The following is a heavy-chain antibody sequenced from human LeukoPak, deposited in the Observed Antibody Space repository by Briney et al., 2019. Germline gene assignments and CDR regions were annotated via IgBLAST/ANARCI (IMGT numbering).Heavy chain of an antibody. V-gene: IGHV4-39*07. J-gene: IGHJ4*02. D-gene: IGHD3-10*01. CDR1: GGSISSSNYY. Sequence: SETLSLTCTVSGGSISSSNYYWGWIRQPPGKGLEWIGSIYYSGSTYYNPSLKSRASISVDTSKNQFSLKLNSVTAADTAAYYCARVAYYNGSGSREFDSWGQGNLVTVSS. CDR3: ARVAYYNGSGSREFDS. CDR2: IYYSGST.